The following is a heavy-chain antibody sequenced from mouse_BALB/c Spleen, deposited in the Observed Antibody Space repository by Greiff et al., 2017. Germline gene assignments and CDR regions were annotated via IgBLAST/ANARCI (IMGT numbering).Heavy chain of an antibody. CDR3: ARGAVYYGSEGAMDY. J-gene: IGHJ4*01. CDR2: IDPANGNT. CDR1: GFNIKDTY. D-gene: IGHD1-1*01. Sequence: EVQLHQSGAELVKPGASVKLSCTASGFNIKDTYMHWVKQRPEQGLEWIGRIDPANGNTKYDPKFQGKATITADTSSNTAYLQLSSLTSEDTAVYYCARGAVYYGSEGAMDYWGQGTSVTVSS. V-gene: IGHV14-3*02.